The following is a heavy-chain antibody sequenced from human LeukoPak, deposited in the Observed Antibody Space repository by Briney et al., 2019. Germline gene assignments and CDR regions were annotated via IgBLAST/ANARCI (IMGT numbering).Heavy chain of an antibody. D-gene: IGHD3-3*01. CDR1: GGSISSGGYS. Sequence: SQTLSLTCAVSGGSISSGGYSWSWIRQPPGKGLEWIGYIYHSGSTYYNPSLKSRVTISVDRSKNQLSLKLSSVTAADTAVYYCARQPTWSGFMDVWGKGTTVTVSP. V-gene: IGHV4-30-2*01. CDR2: IYHSGST. CDR3: ARQPTWSGFMDV. J-gene: IGHJ6*04.